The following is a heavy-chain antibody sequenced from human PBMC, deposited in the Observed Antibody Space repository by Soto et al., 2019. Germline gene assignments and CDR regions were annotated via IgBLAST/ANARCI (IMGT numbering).Heavy chain of an antibody. CDR1: GYSFTSNA. V-gene: IGHV1-18*01. CDR3: ARDSRYQLPTQSRYFYYGLDV. J-gene: IGHJ6*02. CDR2: IGGYNGNT. D-gene: IGHD2-2*01. Sequence: QVQLVQSGAEVKKPGASVKVSCKTSGYSFTSNAIIWVRQPPGQGLEGMGWIGGYNGNTDYAPRFQGRVTMTTDTSTNTAYVELRSLRFDDTAVYYCARDSRYQLPTQSRYFYYGLDVWGQGTTVTVSS.